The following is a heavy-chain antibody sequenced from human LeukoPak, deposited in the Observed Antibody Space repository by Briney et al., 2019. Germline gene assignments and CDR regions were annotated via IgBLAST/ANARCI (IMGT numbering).Heavy chain of an antibody. J-gene: IGHJ4*02. CDR1: GFTFSSYS. D-gene: IGHD3-22*01. V-gene: IGHV3-21*01. Sequence: PGGSLRLSCAASGFTFSSYSMNWVRQAPGKGLEWVSSISSSSSYIYYADSGKGRFTISRDNAKNSLYLQMNSLRAEDTAVYYCARDVGYDSSGAYDYWGQGTLVTVSS. CDR3: ARDVGYDSSGAYDY. CDR2: ISSSSSYI.